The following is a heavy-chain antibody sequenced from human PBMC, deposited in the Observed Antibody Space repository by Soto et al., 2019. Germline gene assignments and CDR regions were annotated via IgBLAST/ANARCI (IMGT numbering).Heavy chain of an antibody. V-gene: IGHV3-23*01. Sequence: CRAAFGLTFSSFAVRWVRKKKGKGLEWVSAISGSGGSTYYADSVKGRFTISRDNSKNTLYLQMNSLRAEDTAVYYCAKDTLPCRGTRGSCRDYWGQRTLVTVSS. CDR1: GLTFSSFA. J-gene: IGHJ4*02. CDR2: ISGSGGST. CDR3: AKDTLPCRGTRGSCRDY. D-gene: IGHD1-7*01.